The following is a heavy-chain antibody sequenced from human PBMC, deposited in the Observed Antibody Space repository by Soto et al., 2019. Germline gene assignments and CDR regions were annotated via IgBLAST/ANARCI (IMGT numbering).Heavy chain of an antibody. CDR1: GGSFSGYY. V-gene: IGHV4-34*01. Sequence: QVQLQQWGAGLLKPSETLSLTCAVYGGSFSGYYWSWIHQPPGKGLEWIGEINHSGSTNYNPSLKSRVTISVDTSKNQCSLKLGSVTAADTAVYYCARGGPPRRFYYYYYGMDVWGQGTTVTVSS. CDR2: INHSGST. J-gene: IGHJ6*02. CDR3: ARGGPPRRFYYYYYGMDV.